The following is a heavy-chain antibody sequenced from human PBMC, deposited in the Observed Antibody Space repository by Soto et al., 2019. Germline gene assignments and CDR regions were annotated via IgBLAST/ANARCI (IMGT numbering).Heavy chain of an antibody. CDR1: GFTFTSSA. J-gene: IGHJ5*02. CDR3: ARNPYSSGLFDP. D-gene: IGHD6-19*01. V-gene: IGHV1-58*02. Sequence: GASVKVSCKASGFTFTSSAMQWVRQARGQRPEWIGWIVVGSGNTNYAQKFQERVTITRDMSTSTAYMELSSLRSEDTAVYYCARNPYSSGLFDPWGQGTLVTVSS. CDR2: IVVGSGNT.